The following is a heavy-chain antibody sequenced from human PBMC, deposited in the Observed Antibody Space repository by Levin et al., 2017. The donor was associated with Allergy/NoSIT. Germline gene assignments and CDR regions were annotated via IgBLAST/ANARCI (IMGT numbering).Heavy chain of an antibody. D-gene: IGHD3-22*01. CDR3: ARTSAFNYYDSSGYYSRRGYFQH. Sequence: ESLKISCAVYGGSFSGYYWSWIRQPPGKGLEWIGEINHSGSTNYNPSLKSRVTISVDTSKNQFSLKLSSVTAADTAVYYCARTSAFNYYDSSGYYSRRGYFQHWGQGTLVTVSS. V-gene: IGHV4-34*01. J-gene: IGHJ1*01. CDR2: INHSGST. CDR1: GGSFSGYY.